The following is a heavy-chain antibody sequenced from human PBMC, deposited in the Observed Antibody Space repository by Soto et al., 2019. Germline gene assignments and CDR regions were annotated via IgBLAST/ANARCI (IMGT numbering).Heavy chain of an antibody. CDR3: ARDDYGDLHYFDY. Sequence: QVQLQESGPGLVKPSQTLSLTCTVSGGSISSGGYYWSWIRQHPGKGLEWIGYIYYSGSTYYNPPLKSRVTRSVDTSKNQFSLKLSSVTAADTAVYYCARDDYGDLHYFDYWGQGTLVTVSS. CDR1: GGSISSGGYY. J-gene: IGHJ4*02. V-gene: IGHV4-31*03. CDR2: IYYSGST. D-gene: IGHD4-17*01.